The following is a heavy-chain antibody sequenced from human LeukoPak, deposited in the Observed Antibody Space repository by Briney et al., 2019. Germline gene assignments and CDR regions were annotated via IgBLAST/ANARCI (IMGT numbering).Heavy chain of an antibody. J-gene: IGHJ6*02. D-gene: IGHD3-3*01. CDR3: ARVGLGGYYYYYYGMDV. Sequence: PSETLSLTCTVSGGSISSYYWSWIRQPPGKGLEWIGYIYYSGSTNYNPSLKSRVTISVDTSKNQFSLKLSSVTAADTAVYYCARVGLGGYYYYYYGMDVWGQGTTVTVS. CDR2: IYYSGST. V-gene: IGHV4-59*01. CDR1: GGSISSYY.